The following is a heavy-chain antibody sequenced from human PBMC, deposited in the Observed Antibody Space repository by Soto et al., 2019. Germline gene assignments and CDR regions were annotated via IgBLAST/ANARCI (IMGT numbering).Heavy chain of an antibody. CDR1: GYTFTKYD. V-gene: IGHV1-8*01. J-gene: IGHJ4*02. Sequence: GKVSCKASGYTFTKYDINWVGQATGQGPEYMGWMNPNSGKIGYVQKFQGRVTMTSNTSISTAYMELSSLRSEDTAVYYCARSIVVVTALDYWGQGTLVTVSS. CDR3: ARSIVVVTALDY. CDR2: MNPNSGKI. D-gene: IGHD2-21*02.